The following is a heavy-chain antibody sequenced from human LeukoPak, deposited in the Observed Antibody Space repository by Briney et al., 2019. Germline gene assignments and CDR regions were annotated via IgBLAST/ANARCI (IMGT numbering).Heavy chain of an antibody. Sequence: ASVKVSCKASGGTFSSYAISWVRQAPGQGLEWMGRIIPILGIANYAQKFQGRVTITADKSTSTAYVELSSLRSEDTAVYYCAILVYCSGGSCYSGFDYWGQGTLVTVSS. CDR2: IIPILGIA. D-gene: IGHD2-15*01. CDR3: AILVYCSGGSCYSGFDY. CDR1: GGTFSSYA. J-gene: IGHJ4*02. V-gene: IGHV1-69*04.